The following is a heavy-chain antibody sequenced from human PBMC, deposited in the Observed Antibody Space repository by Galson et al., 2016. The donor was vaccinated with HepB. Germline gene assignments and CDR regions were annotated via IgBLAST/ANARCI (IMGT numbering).Heavy chain of an antibody. V-gene: IGHV3-9*01. CDR3: AKAAQYCSSSSCRNWFDP. D-gene: IGHD2-2*01. CDR1: GFTFGDYA. J-gene: IGHJ5*02. Sequence: SLRLSCAASGFTFGDYAMHWVRQAPGKGLEWVSGISWNCGNTGYVDSVKGRFTSSRANPKNSLYLQMNSLRAEDTALYYCAKAAQYCSSSSCRNWFDPWGQGTLVTVSS. CDR2: ISWNCGNT.